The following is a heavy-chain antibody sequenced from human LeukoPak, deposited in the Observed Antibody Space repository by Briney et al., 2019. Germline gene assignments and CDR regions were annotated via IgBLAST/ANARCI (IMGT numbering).Heavy chain of an antibody. Sequence: PGGSLRLSCAASGFTFSSYIMNWVRQAPGKGLEWVSSISSSSSYIYYADSVNVRFTISRDNAKNSLYPQMNSLRVEDTAVYYCARGDYDFWSGYSYYYYYYMDVWGKGTTVTVSS. CDR2: ISSSSSYI. J-gene: IGHJ6*03. CDR1: GFTFSSYI. CDR3: ARGDYDFWSGYSYYYYYYMDV. V-gene: IGHV3-21*01. D-gene: IGHD3-3*01.